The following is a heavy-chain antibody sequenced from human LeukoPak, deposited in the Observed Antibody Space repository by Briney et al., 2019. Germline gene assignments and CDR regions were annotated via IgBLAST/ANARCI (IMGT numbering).Heavy chain of an antibody. D-gene: IGHD3-3*01. Sequence: PGGSLRLSCTTSGFTFGDYAMTCVRQAPGKGLEWLGFIRTRAYGATTEYAASVRGRFSISRDDSKNIASLQVNSLNTEDTAVYSCARHMTPTIFGAYYFDYWGQGALVTVSS. J-gene: IGHJ4*02. CDR2: IRTRAYGATT. V-gene: IGHV3-49*04. CDR3: ARHMTPTIFGAYYFDY. CDR1: GFTFGDYA.